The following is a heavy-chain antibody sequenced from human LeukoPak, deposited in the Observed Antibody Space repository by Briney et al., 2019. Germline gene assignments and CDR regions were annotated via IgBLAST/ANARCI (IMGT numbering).Heavy chain of an antibody. D-gene: IGHD3-22*01. CDR3: ARGRTSSGYTPDY. CDR1: GYTFTSYD. V-gene: IGHV1-8*01. J-gene: IGHJ4*02. CDR2: MNPNSDNT. Sequence: ASVKVSCKASGYTFTSYDFNWVRQATGQGLEWMGWMNPNSDNTGYAQRFQGRVTMTLNTSISTAYMELSSLRSEDTAVYYCARGRTSSGYTPDYWGQGTLVTVSS.